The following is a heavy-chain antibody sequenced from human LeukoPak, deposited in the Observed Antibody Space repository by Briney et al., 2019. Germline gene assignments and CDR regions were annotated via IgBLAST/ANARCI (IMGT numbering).Heavy chain of an antibody. CDR1: GGSFSGYY. D-gene: IGHD3-10*01. CDR2: INHSGST. CDR3: ARQSGRLRRYYYYYMDV. Sequence: SETLSLTCAVYGGSFSGYYWSWIRQPPGKGLEWIGEINHSGSTNYNPSLKSRVNISVDTSKNQFYLKLSSVTAADTAVYYCARQSGRLRRYYYYYMDVWGKGTTVTVSS. J-gene: IGHJ6*03. V-gene: IGHV4-34*01.